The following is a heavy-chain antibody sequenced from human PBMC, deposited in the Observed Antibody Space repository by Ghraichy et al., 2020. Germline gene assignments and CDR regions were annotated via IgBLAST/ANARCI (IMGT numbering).Heavy chain of an antibody. CDR3: AKEQLKRVPYRSLTMIVGGGGWFDP. Sequence: GGSLRLSCAASGFTFSSYAMSWVRQAPGKGLEWVSAISGSGGSTYYADSVKGRFTISRDNSKNTLYLQMNSLRAEDTAVYYCAKEQLKRVPYRSLTMIVGGGGWFDPWGQGTLVTVSS. V-gene: IGHV3-23*01. CDR2: ISGSGGST. J-gene: IGHJ5*02. CDR1: GFTFSSYA. D-gene: IGHD3-22*01.